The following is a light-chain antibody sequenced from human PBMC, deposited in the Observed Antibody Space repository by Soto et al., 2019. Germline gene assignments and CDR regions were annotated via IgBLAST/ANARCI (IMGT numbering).Light chain of an antibody. CDR1: QSVNKN. J-gene: IGKJ1*01. CDR2: GES. V-gene: IGKV3-15*01. Sequence: ETLMTQSPATLSVSPGERATLSCRASQSVNKNLAWYPQKLGQAPRVLIYGESTRATGIPARFTGSGSGTDFILTIASRQSEDSAVYYCQEYSTWPWTFGEGTKVEFK. CDR3: QEYSTWPWT.